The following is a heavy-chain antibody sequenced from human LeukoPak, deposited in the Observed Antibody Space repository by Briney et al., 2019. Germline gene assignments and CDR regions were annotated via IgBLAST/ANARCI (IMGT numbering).Heavy chain of an antibody. D-gene: IGHD3-3*01. CDR2: IYYSGST. Sequence: PSEPLSLTCTVSGGSISSYYWSWIRQPAGKGLEWIGYIYYSGSTNYNPSLKSRVTISVDTSKNQFSLKLSSVTAADTAVYYCARALARYDFDYWGQGTLVTVSS. CDR1: GGSISSYY. CDR3: ARALARYDFDY. V-gene: IGHV4-59*01. J-gene: IGHJ4*02.